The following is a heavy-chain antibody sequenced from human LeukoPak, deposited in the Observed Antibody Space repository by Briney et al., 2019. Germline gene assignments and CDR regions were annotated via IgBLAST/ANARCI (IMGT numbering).Heavy chain of an antibody. D-gene: IGHD6-13*01. V-gene: IGHV3-30*18. CDR3: AKFIAAAGTVDFDY. CDR2: ISYDGSNK. Sequence: ERSLRLSCAASGFTFSSYGMHWVRQAPGKGLEWVAVISYDGSNKYYADSVKGRFTISRDNSKNTLYLQMNSLRAEDTAVYYCAKFIAAAGTVDFDYWGQGTLVTVSS. CDR1: GFTFSSYG. J-gene: IGHJ4*02.